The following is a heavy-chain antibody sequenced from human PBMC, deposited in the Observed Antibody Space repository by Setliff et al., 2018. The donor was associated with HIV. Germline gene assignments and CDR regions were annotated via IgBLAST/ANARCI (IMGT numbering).Heavy chain of an antibody. J-gene: IGHJ4*02. CDR1: GFTFSAYN. CDR3: VQEGRDDYNPYFDS. Sequence: GGSLRLSCAASGFTFSAYNMNWVRQAPGKGLEWVACISRRSDYIYYADSVKGRFIISRDNTMNSLYLQINSPAPEDTAVYYCVQEGRDDYNPYFDSWGQGTLVTVSS. CDR2: ISRRSDYI. D-gene: IGHD4-4*01. V-gene: IGHV3-21*01.